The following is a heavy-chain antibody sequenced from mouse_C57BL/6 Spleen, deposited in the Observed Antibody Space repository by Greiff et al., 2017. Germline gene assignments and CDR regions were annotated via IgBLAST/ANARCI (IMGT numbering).Heavy chain of an antibody. CDR2: IYPRSGNT. CDR3: ARRGTTPVGAMDY. CDR1: GYTFTSYG. V-gene: IGHV1-81*01. J-gene: IGHJ4*01. D-gene: IGHD1-1*01. Sequence: QVQLQQSGAELARPGASVKLSCKASGYTFTSYGISWVKQRPGQGLEWIGEIYPRSGNTYYNEKFKGKDTLTADKSSSTAYMELRSLTSADSAVYFCARRGTTPVGAMDYWGQGTSVTVSS.